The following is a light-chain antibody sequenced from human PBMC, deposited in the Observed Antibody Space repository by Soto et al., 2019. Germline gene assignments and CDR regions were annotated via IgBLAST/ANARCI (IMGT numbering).Light chain of an antibody. CDR2: GAS. V-gene: IGKV3-15*01. CDR1: QSVSSN. Sequence: EIVKTQSPATLSPGERATLSCRASQSVSSNLAWYQQKPGQAPRLLIYGASTRATGIPARFSGSGSGTEFTLTISSLQSEDFAVYYCQQYNNWPPITFGQGTRLEIK. CDR3: QQYNNWPPIT. J-gene: IGKJ5*01.